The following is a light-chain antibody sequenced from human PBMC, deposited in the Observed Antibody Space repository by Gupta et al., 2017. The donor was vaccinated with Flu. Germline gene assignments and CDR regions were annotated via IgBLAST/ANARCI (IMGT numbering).Light chain of an antibody. CDR2: CVT. Sequence: ITISSTGTSSDIGSYNYVCWYQHHPGKAPKLLIYCVTNRPSGVSNRFSGSKSGDTASVTISWRQAEDEADYYCSSCTSSTTVVFGGGTNLTVL. CDR1: SSDIGSYNY. V-gene: IGLV2-14*01. J-gene: IGLJ2*01. CDR3: SSCTSSTTVV.